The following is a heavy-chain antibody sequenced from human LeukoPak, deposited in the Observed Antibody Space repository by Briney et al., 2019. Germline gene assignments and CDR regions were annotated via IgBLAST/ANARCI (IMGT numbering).Heavy chain of an antibody. D-gene: IGHD2-2*02. Sequence: SETLSLTCTVSGGSISSGSYYWSWIRQPAGKGLEWIGRIYTSGSTNYNPSLKSRVTISVDTSKNQFSLKLSSVTAADTAVYYCARGRDCSSTSCYTFDAFDIWGQGTMVTVSS. V-gene: IGHV4-61*02. CDR1: GGSISSGSYY. J-gene: IGHJ3*02. CDR2: IYTSGST. CDR3: ARGRDCSSTSCYTFDAFDI.